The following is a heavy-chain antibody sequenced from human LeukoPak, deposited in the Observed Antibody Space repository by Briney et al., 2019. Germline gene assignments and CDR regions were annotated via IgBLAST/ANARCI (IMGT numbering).Heavy chain of an antibody. V-gene: IGHV3-48*02. CDR2: ISSSSTTK. CDR1: GFTFSSYS. CDR3: ARGGEYFQH. Sequence: PGRSLRLSCAASGFTFSSYSMNWVRQAPGKGLEWISYISSSSTTKYYADSVKGRFTISRDNAKKSLFLQMNSLRDEDTAVYYCARGGEYFQHWGQGTLVTVSS. D-gene: IGHD1-26*01. J-gene: IGHJ1*01.